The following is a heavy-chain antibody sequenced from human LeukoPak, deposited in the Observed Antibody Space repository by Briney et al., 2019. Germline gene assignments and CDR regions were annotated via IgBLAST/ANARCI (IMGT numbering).Heavy chain of an antibody. J-gene: IGHJ4*02. V-gene: IGHV1-2*02. CDR1: RNTFSGHY. CDR2: INPNSGGT. Sequence: PGASVKVSWKASRNTFSGHYIHWVRQAPGQGLEWMGWINPNSGGTLNAQKFQGRVTLTRDTSISTAYMELSSLKSDDTAVYYCGRDGTSYYYDTSGYYYFDSWGQGTLVTVSS. CDR3: GRDGTSYYYDTSGYYYFDS. D-gene: IGHD3-22*01.